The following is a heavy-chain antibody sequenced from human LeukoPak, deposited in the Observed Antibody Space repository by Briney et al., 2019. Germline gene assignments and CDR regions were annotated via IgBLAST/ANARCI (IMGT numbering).Heavy chain of an antibody. J-gene: IGHJ6*03. CDR1: GFIFTTYA. CDR2: ISTSGDIT. Sequence: PGGSLRLSCAASGFIFTTYAMSWVRQVPGKGLQWVSLISTSGDITYYADSVKGRFTVSRDNSKNTLYLQMNTLRVEDTAVYYCASDFPLYYYYMDVWGKGTTVTVSS. V-gene: IGHV3-23*01. CDR3: ASDFPLYYYYMDV.